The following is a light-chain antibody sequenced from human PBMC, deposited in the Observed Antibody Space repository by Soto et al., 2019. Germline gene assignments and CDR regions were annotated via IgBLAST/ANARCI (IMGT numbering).Light chain of an antibody. J-gene: IGLJ2*01. Sequence: QSVLTQPPSASGTPGQRVTISCSGSSSNIGSYTVNWYQQLPGTAPKLLIYSNDQRPSGVPDRFSGSKSGTSASLAISGLQSEYEADYYCAAWDDSLNAVFGGGTKLTVL. CDR3: AAWDDSLNAV. CDR2: SND. V-gene: IGLV1-44*01. CDR1: SSNIGSYT.